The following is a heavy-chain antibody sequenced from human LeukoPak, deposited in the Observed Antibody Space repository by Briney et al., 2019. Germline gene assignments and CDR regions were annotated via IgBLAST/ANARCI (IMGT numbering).Heavy chain of an antibody. V-gene: IGHV4-30-2*01. CDR1: GGSISSGGYY. J-gene: IGHJ4*02. D-gene: IGHD2-8*01. CDR2: IYHSGST. Sequence: SGTLSLTCTVSGGSISSGGYYWSWIRQPPGKGLEWIGYIYHSGSTYYNPSLKSRVTISVDRSKNQFSLKLSSVTAADTAVYYCARSAYCTNGVCYWFDYWGQGTLVTVSS. CDR3: ARSAYCTNGVCYWFDY.